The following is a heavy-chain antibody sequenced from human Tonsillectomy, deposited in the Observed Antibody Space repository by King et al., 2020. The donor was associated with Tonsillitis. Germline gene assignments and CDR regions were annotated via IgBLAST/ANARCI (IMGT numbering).Heavy chain of an antibody. D-gene: IGHD6-6*01. CDR1: GYTFTTYG. CDR3: SRDRSPYSSSAGFDY. V-gene: IGHV1-18*04. CDR2: ISAHNGNT. J-gene: IGHJ4*02. Sequence: QLVQSGAEVKKPGASVKVSCKASGYTFTTYGISWVRQAPGQGLEWMGWISAHNGNTNYAQKLQGRVTMTTDTSTSTADMQLRSLRSDDTAVYYCSRDRSPYSSSAGFDYWGQGTLVTVSS.